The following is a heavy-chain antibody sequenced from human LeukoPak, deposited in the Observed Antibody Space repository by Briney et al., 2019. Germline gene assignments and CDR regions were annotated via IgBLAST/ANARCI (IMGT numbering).Heavy chain of an antibody. Sequence: SETLSLTCTVSGGSISSYYWSWIRQPPGKGLEWIGYIYYSGSTNYNPSLKSRVTISVDKSKNQFSLKLSSVTAADTAVYYCARGVMDTAMALYYFDYWGQGTLVTVSS. CDR3: ARGVMDTAMALYYFDY. J-gene: IGHJ4*02. D-gene: IGHD5-18*01. V-gene: IGHV4-59*12. CDR1: GGSISSYY. CDR2: IYYSGST.